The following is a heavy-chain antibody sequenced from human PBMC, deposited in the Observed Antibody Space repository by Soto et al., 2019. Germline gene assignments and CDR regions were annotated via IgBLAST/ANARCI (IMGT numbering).Heavy chain of an antibody. D-gene: IGHD2-15*01. CDR1: EGTFSSYA. V-gene: IGHV1-69*12. CDR3: ARVLPNWYFDL. CDR2: IIPIFGTA. J-gene: IGHJ2*01. Sequence: QVQLVQSGAEVKKPGSSGKVSCKGSEGTFSSYAISWVRQAPGQGLEWMGGIIPIFGTANYAQKFQGRVTITADESTSTAYMELSSLRSEDTAVYYCARVLPNWYFDLWGRGTLVTVSS.